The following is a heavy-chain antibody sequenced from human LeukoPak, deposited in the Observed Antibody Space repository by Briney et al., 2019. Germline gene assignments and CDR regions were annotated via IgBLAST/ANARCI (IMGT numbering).Heavy chain of an antibody. D-gene: IGHD4-17*01. Sequence: GGSLRLSCAASGFTFSSYEMNWVRQAPGKGLEWVSYISSSGSTIYYADSVKGRFTISRDNAKNSLYLQMNSLRAEDTAVYYCARLPRPEYGTTTDYWGQGTLVTVSS. J-gene: IGHJ4*02. CDR3: ARLPRPEYGTTTDY. CDR1: GFTFSSYE. CDR2: ISSSGSTI. V-gene: IGHV3-48*03.